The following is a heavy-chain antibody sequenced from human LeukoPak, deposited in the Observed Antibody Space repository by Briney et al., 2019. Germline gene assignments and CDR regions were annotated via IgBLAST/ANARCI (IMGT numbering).Heavy chain of an antibody. D-gene: IGHD3-10*01. CDR1: GYTFTSYG. Sequence: ASVKVSCKASGYTFTSYGISWVRQAPGQGLEWMGWISAYNGNTNYAQKFQGRVTMTRDTSISTAYMELSRLRSDDTAVYYCARGYKGDFDYWGQGTLVTVSS. V-gene: IGHV1-18*01. J-gene: IGHJ4*02. CDR2: ISAYNGNT. CDR3: ARGYKGDFDY.